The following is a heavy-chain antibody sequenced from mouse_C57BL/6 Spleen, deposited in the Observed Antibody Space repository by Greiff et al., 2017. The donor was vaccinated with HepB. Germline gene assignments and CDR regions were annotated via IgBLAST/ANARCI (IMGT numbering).Heavy chain of an antibody. D-gene: IGHD2-4*01. CDR2: ISSGGSYT. J-gene: IGHJ2*01. CDR3: ARQKGGLAGYYFDY. V-gene: IGHV5-6*01. CDR1: GFTFSSYG. Sequence: VQLKESGGDLVKPGGSLKLSCAASGFTFSSYGMSWVRQTPDKRLEWVATISSGGSYTYYPDSVKGRFTISRDNAKNTLYLQMSSLKSEDTAMYYCARQKGGLAGYYFDYWGQGTTLTVSS.